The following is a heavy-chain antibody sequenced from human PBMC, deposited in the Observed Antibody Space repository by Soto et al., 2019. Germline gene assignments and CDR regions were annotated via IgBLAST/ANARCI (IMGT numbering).Heavy chain of an antibody. V-gene: IGHV4-39*01. CDR1: GGSSASSGSS. Sequence: QLQLQESGPGLVKPSETLSLTCTVSGGSSASSGSSWAGSPQPPGRGLEWLGSIYFSGSTYYNPPLKSRVTISVDTSKNQFSLKLSSVTAADTAVYYCARHLRKALEWIDYWGQGTLVTVSS. CDR3: ARHLRKALEWIDY. J-gene: IGHJ4*02. CDR2: IYFSGST. D-gene: IGHD3-3*01.